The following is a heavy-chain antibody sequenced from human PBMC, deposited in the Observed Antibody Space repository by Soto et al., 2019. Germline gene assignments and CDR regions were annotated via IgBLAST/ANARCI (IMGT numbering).Heavy chain of an antibody. Sequence: ASVKVSCKVSGNNITGLPMHWVRQATGKGFEWMGSVDPEEGERVLAQRLKGRVTMTEDTSTYTAYMELTTLTSQDTAVYYCTTSVTTFGYWGQETLFTVSS. CDR3: TTSVTTFGY. D-gene: IGHD4-17*01. CDR1: GNNITGLP. J-gene: IGHJ4*01. V-gene: IGHV1-24*01. CDR2: VDPEEGER.